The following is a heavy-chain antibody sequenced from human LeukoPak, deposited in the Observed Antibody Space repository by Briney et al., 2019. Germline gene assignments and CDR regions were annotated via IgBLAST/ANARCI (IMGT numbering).Heavy chain of an antibody. Sequence: SVKASCKASGGTFSSYAISWVRQAPGQGLEWMGGIIPIFGTANYAQQFQGRVTITADESTSTAYMELSSLRSEDTAVYYCARVRYCSSTSCYPGRPSFDYWGQGTLVTVSS. CDR3: ARVRYCSSTSCYPGRPSFDY. V-gene: IGHV1-69*13. CDR1: GGTFSSYA. D-gene: IGHD2-2*01. J-gene: IGHJ4*02. CDR2: IIPIFGTA.